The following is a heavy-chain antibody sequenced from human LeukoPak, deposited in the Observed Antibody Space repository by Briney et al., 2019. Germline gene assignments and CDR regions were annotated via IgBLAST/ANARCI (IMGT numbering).Heavy chain of an antibody. CDR2: IYYTGRA. Sequence: SETLSLTCTVSGGSLSSYYWSWIRQPPGEGLEYLGNIYYTGRANYNPSLKSRVTMSVDTLKNQFSLKLTSVTAADTAVYYCARHLGVGTYPLDSWGQGTLVTVSS. CDR1: GGSLSSYY. D-gene: IGHD3-3*01. V-gene: IGHV4-59*08. CDR3: ARHLGVGTYPLDS. J-gene: IGHJ4*02.